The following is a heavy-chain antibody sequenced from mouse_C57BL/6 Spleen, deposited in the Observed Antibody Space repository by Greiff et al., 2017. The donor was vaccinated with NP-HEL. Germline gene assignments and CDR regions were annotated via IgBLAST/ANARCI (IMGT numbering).Heavy chain of an antibody. Sequence: QVQLQQPGAELVRPGSSVKLSCKASGYTFTSYWMDWVKQRPGQGLEWIGNIYPSDSETHYNQKFKDKATLTVDKSSSTAYMQLSSLTSEDYAVYCGARWYSNPYYFDYWGQGTTLTVSS. CDR2: IYPSDSET. CDR1: GYTFTSYW. CDR3: ARWYSNPYYFDY. D-gene: IGHD2-5*01. V-gene: IGHV1-61*01. J-gene: IGHJ2*01.